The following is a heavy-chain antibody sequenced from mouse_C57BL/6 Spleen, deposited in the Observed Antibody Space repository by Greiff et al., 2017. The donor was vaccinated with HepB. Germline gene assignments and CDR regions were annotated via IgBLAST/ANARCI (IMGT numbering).Heavy chain of an antibody. D-gene: IGHD4-1*01. V-gene: IGHV1-82*01. CDR1: GYAFSSSW. J-gene: IGHJ2*01. Sequence: QVQLKESGPELVKPGASVKISCKASGYAFSSSWMNWVKQRPGKGLEWIGRIYPGDGDTNYNGKFKGKATLTADKSSSTAYMQLSSLTSEDSAVYFCARELGQGYWGQGTTLTVSS. CDR2: IYPGDGDT. CDR3: ARELGQGY.